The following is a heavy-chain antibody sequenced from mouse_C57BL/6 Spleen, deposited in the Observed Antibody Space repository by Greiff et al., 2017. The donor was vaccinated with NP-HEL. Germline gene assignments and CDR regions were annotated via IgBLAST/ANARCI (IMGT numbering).Heavy chain of an antibody. V-gene: IGHV1-50*01. D-gene: IGHD1-1*01. Sequence: VQLQQSGAELVKPGASVKLSCKASGYTFTSYWMQWVKQRPGQGLEWIGEIDPSDSYTNYNQKFKGKATLTVDTSSSTAYMQLSSLTSEDSAVYYWARRGSSPRAMDYWGQGTSVTVSS. CDR1: GYTFTSYW. CDR3: ARRGSSPRAMDY. J-gene: IGHJ4*01. CDR2: IDPSDSYT.